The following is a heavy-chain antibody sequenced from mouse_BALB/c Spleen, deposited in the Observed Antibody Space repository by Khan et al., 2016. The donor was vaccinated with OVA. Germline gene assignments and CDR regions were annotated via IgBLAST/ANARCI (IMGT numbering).Heavy chain of an antibody. CDR2: INSNGGTS. J-gene: IGHJ1*01. CDR1: GFTFSGYG. Sequence: EVELVESGGGLVQPGGSLKLSCAASGFTFSGYGMSWVRQTPDKRLELVGTINSNGGTSYYPDSVKGRFTISRDNAKNTLHMQMSSLKSEDTAMYGCARIYYGYDEGYWYFDVWGAGTTVTVSS. V-gene: IGHV5-6-3*01. CDR3: ARIYYGYDEGYWYFDV. D-gene: IGHD2-2*01.